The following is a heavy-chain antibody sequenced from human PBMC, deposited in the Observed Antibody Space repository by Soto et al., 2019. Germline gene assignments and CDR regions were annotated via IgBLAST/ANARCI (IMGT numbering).Heavy chain of an antibody. CDR3: AREGYCSGGSCLYYYYYGMDV. CDR2: MNPNSGNT. V-gene: IGHV1-8*01. D-gene: IGHD2-15*01. J-gene: IGHJ6*02. CDR1: GYTFTSYD. Sequence: QVQLVQSGAEVKKPGASVKVSCKASGYTFTSYDINWVRQATGQGLEWMGWMNPNSGNTGYAQKFQGRVTMTRNTSISTAYMELRSRRAEDTAVYYCAREGYCSGGSCLYYYYYGMDVWGQGTTVTVSS.